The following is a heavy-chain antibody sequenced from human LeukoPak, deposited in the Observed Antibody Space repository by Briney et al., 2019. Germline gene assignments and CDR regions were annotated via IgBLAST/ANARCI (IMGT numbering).Heavy chain of an antibody. J-gene: IGHJ4*02. D-gene: IGHD2-2*01. Sequence: PGGSLRLSCADSGFTFRNYWMHWVRQAPGKGLVWVSRINSDGSSTNYADSVKGRFTISRDNAKNTLYLQMNSLRAEDTAVYYCAKDCSSTSCYGYWGQGTLVTVSS. V-gene: IGHV3-74*01. CDR2: INSDGSST. CDR1: GFTFRNYW. CDR3: AKDCSSTSCYGY.